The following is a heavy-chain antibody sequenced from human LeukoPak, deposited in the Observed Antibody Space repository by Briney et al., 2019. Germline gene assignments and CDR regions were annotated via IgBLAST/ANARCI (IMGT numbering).Heavy chain of an antibody. CDR2: FDPEDGET. D-gene: IGHD3-10*01. Sequence: GASVKVSCKVSGYTLTGLSMHWVRQAPGKGLEWMGGFDPEDGETIYAQKFQGRVTMTEDTSTDTAYMELSSLRSEDTAVYYCATVLGGPSVLLWFGGFDPWGQGTLITVSS. V-gene: IGHV1-24*01. CDR3: ATVLGGPSVLLWFGGFDP. CDR1: GYTLTGLS. J-gene: IGHJ5*02.